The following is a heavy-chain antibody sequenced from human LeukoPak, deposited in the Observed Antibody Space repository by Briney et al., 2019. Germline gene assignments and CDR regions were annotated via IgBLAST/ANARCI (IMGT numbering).Heavy chain of an antibody. D-gene: IGHD3-9*01. CDR3: ARSTRVYDILTGYPYDAFDI. Sequence: PSETLSLTCTVSGGSISSGSYYWSWIRQPAGKGLEWIGRIYTSGSTNYNPSLKSRVTISVDTSKNQSSLKLSSVTAADTAVYYCARSTRVYDILTGYPYDAFDIWGQGTMVTVSS. CDR2: IYTSGST. CDR1: GGSISSGSYY. J-gene: IGHJ3*02. V-gene: IGHV4-61*02.